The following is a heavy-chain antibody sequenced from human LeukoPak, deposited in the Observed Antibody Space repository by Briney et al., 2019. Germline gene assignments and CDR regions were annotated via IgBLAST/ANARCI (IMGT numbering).Heavy chain of an antibody. CDR2: ITSISYK. D-gene: IGHD1-26*01. V-gene: IGHV3-21*01. CDR1: GLTFSSYG. J-gene: IGHJ4*02. CDR3: ARVLDSGNYYFDY. Sequence: PGGSLRLSCAAAGLTFSSYGMNWVRQAPGKGLEWVSSITSISYKYYADSVKGRFTISRDNAKNSLYLQMSSLRAEDTAVYYCARVLDSGNYYFDYWGQGTLVTVSS.